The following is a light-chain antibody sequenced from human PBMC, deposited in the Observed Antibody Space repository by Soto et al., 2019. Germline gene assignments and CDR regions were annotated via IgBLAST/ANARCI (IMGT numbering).Light chain of an antibody. CDR1: QSITTS. CDR3: QQSYSLPRT. CDR2: GSS. J-gene: IGKJ1*01. V-gene: IGKV1-39*01. Sequence: DVQLTQSPSSLSASIGDTVTISCRSSQSITTSLNWYQQKPEKPPALLIYGSSARQIGVPHRFSASGSGTDFTLTLTRRQHEDVATYYCQQSYSLPRTFGQGTKMDLK.